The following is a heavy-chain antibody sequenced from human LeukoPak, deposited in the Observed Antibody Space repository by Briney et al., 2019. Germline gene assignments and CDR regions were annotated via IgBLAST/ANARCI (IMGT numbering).Heavy chain of an antibody. V-gene: IGHV3-23*01. Sequence: HPGGSLRLSCAASGFTFSSYAMSWVRQAPGKGLEWVSAISGSGGSTYYADSVKGRFTISRDNSKNTLYLQMNSLRAEDTAVYYCAKRLHSSSRYPAVDYWGQGTLVTVSS. CDR2: ISGSGGST. J-gene: IGHJ4*02. CDR1: GFTFSSYA. D-gene: IGHD6-13*01. CDR3: AKRLHSSSRYPAVDY.